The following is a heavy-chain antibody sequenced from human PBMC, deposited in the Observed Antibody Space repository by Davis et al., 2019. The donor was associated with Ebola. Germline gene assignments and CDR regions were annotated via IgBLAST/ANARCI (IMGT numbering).Heavy chain of an antibody. V-gene: IGHV4-30-2*01. D-gene: IGHD3-22*01. Sequence: LRLSCAVSGGSTSSGGYSWSWIRQPPGKGLEWIGYIYHSGSTYYNPSLKSRVTISVDRSKNQFSLKLSSVTAADTAVYYCARGGHYYDSSGYYLLYGMDVWGQGTTVTVSS. CDR3: ARGGHYYDSSGYYLLYGMDV. J-gene: IGHJ6*02. CDR1: GGSTSSGGYS. CDR2: IYHSGST.